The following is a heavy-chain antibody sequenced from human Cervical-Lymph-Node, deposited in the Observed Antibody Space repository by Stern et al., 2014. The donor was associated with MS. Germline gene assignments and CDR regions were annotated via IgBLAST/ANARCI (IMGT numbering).Heavy chain of an antibody. CDR2: IYYSGST. J-gene: IGHJ4*02. Sequence: QLQESGPGLVKPSETLSLTCTVSGGSVSSGSYYWSWIRQPPGKGLEWIGYIYYSGSTNYNPSLKSRVTISVDTSKNQFSLKLSSVTAADTAVYYCARSMTTVSPFDYWGQGTLVTVSS. V-gene: IGHV4-61*01. D-gene: IGHD4-17*01. CDR3: ARSMTTVSPFDY. CDR1: GGSVSSGSYY.